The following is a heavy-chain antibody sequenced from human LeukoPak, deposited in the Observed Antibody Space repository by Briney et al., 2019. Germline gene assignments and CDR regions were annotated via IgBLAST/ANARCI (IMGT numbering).Heavy chain of an antibody. CDR1: GFTFSSYW. Sequence: GGSLRLSCAASGFTFSSYWMHWVRRAPGKGLVWVSRINSDGSSTSYADSVKGRFTISRDNAKNTLYLQMNSLRAEDTAVYYCARESIAAAENFDYWGQGTLVTVSS. J-gene: IGHJ4*02. CDR2: INSDGSST. CDR3: ARESIAAAENFDY. V-gene: IGHV3-74*01. D-gene: IGHD6-13*01.